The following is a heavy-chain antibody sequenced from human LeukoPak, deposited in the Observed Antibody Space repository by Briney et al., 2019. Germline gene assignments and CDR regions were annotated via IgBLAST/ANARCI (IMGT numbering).Heavy chain of an antibody. J-gene: IGHJ4*02. CDR2: IYTSGST. D-gene: IGHD2-15*01. Sequence: SETLSLTCTVSGGSISSYYWSWIRQPAGKGLEWIGRIYTSGSTNYNPSLKSRVTMSVDTSKNQFSLKLSSVTAADTAVYYCARDGHCSGGSCDYSLDYWGQGTLVTVSS. CDR1: GGSISSYY. CDR3: ARDGHCSGGSCDYSLDY. V-gene: IGHV4-4*07.